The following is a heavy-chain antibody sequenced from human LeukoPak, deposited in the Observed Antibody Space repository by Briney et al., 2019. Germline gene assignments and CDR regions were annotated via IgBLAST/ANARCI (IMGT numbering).Heavy chain of an antibody. CDR2: INPNSGGT. CDR1: GYTFTGYY. Sequence: VASVKVTCKASGYTFTGYYRHWVRQAPGQGLEWMGWINPNSGGTNYAQKFQGRVTMTRDTSISTAYMELSRLRSHDTAVYYCARVSGDYRDYYYMDVWGKGTTVTVS. D-gene: IGHD4-17*01. CDR3: ARVSGDYRDYYYMDV. V-gene: IGHV1-2*02. J-gene: IGHJ6*03.